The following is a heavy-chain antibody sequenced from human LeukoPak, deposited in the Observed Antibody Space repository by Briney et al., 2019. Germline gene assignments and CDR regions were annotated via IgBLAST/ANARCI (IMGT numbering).Heavy chain of an antibody. V-gene: IGHV1-2*02. CDR3: ACTMIVEDAFDI. CDR1: GYTFTGYY. Sequence: GASVKVSCKASGYTFTGYYMHWVRQAPGQGLEWMGWINPNSGGTNYAQKFQGRVAMTRDTSISTAYVELSRLRSDDTAVYYCACTMIVEDAFDIWGQGTMVTVSS. J-gene: IGHJ3*02. CDR2: INPNSGGT. D-gene: IGHD3-22*01.